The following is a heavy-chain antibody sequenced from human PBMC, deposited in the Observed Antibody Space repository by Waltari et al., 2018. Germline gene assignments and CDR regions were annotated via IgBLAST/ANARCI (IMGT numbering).Heavy chain of an antibody. J-gene: IGHJ4*02. CDR2: INHSGST. V-gene: IGHV4-34*01. CDR1: GGSFSGYY. Sequence: QVQLQQWGAGLLKPSETLSLTCAVYGGSFSGYYWRWIRQPPGKGLEWIGEINHSGSTNYNPSLKSRVTISVDTSKNQFSLKLSSVTAADTAVYYCAIEGYCSSTSCYTRGPPSDYWGQGTLVTVSS. D-gene: IGHD2-2*02. CDR3: AIEGYCSSTSCYTRGPPSDY.